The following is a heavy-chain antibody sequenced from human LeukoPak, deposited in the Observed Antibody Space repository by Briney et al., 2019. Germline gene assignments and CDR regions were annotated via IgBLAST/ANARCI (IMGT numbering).Heavy chain of an antibody. J-gene: IGHJ3*02. D-gene: IGHD4-17*01. V-gene: IGHV3-23*01. CDR3: ARDPNGDYVGAFEM. CDR2: IRSGGDGT. Sequence: GGSLRLSCAASGFTFTNYAMIWVRQAPGRGLEWVSAIRSGGDGTLYADSVKGRFTISRDNYKHTLFLQMNNMRAEDTAVYYCARDPNGDYVGAFEMWGPGTKVTVS. CDR1: GFTFTNYA.